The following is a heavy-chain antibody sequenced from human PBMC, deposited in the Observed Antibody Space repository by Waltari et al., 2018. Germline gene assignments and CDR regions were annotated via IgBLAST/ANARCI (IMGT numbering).Heavy chain of an antibody. D-gene: IGHD1-26*01. CDR2: IIPILDTK. V-gene: IGHV1-69*01. J-gene: IGHJ3*01. Sequence: QVQLVQSGAEVRMPGSSVKVSCEASGGTFNTYAVHWVRQAPGQGPEWMGVIIPILDTKIYAQKFQGRVSFTADESTSTAYMELTSLRFEDTAMYYCAKNGNIMLGATTFRDAFYVWGQGTLVTVSS. CDR3: AKNGNIMLGATTFRDAFYV. CDR1: GGTFNTYA.